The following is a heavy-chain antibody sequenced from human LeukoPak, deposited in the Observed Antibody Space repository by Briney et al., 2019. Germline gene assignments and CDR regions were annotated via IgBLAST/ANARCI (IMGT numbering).Heavy chain of an antibody. V-gene: IGHV1-69*04. D-gene: IGHD2-15*01. J-gene: IGHJ6*02. Sequence: ASVKVSCKASGGTFSSYAISWVRQAPGQGLEWMGRIIPILGIANYAQKFQGRATITADKSTSTAYMELSSLRSEDTAVYYCARACSGGSCYSAYYYYGMDVWGQGTTVTVSS. CDR2: IIPILGIA. CDR1: GGTFSSYA. CDR3: ARACSGGSCYSAYYYYGMDV.